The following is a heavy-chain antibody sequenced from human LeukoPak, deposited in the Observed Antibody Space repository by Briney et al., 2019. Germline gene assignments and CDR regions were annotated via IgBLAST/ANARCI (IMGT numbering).Heavy chain of an antibody. Sequence: GGSLRLSCAASGFTFSIYAINWVRQAPGKGLEWVSGISGSGGSTYYADSVKGRFTISGDNSKNTLYLQMNSLRVEDTAVYYRAKSGGYGDPLKWLDPWGQGTLVTVSS. J-gene: IGHJ5*02. D-gene: IGHD4-17*01. CDR1: GFTFSIYA. CDR2: ISGSGGST. V-gene: IGHV3-23*01. CDR3: AKSGGYGDPLKWLDP.